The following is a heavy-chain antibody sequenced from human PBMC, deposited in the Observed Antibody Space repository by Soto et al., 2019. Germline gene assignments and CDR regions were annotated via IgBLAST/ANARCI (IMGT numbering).Heavy chain of an antibody. J-gene: IGHJ6*02. CDR3: ARSQGSSTSLEIYYYYYYGMDV. CDR2: IIPISGTA. D-gene: IGHD2-2*01. CDR1: GGTFSSYA. V-gene: IGHV1-69*01. Sequence: QVQLVQSGAEVQKPGSSVKVSCKASGGTFSSYAISWVRQAPGQGLEWMGGIIPISGTANYAQKFQGRVTITAAESTSTADMELSSLRSEDTAVYYCARSQGSSTSLEIYYYYYYGMDVWGQGTTVTVSS.